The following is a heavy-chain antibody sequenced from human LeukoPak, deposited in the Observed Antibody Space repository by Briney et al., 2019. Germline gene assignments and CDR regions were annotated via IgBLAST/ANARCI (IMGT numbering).Heavy chain of an antibody. D-gene: IGHD6-6*01. CDR3: ASYSSSARTFDY. V-gene: IGHV4-38-2*01. CDR2: IYHSGST. Sequence: SETLSLTSAVSGYSISSGYYWGWIRQPPGKGLEWIGSIYHSGSTYYNPSLKSRVTISVDTSKNQFSLKLSSVTAADTAVYYCASYSSSARTFDYWGQGTLVTVSS. CDR1: GYSISSGYY. J-gene: IGHJ4*02.